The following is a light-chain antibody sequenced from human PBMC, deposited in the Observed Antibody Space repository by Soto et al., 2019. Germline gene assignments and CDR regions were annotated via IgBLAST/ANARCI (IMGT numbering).Light chain of an antibody. Sequence: QSALTQPASVSGSPGQSITISCTGTSSDVGGYDSVSWYQQHPGKAPKLMIYEVSNRPSGVSSRFSGSKSGNTASLTISGLQAEDAADYYCSSYTSSSTVGVFGGGTKVTVL. CDR1: SSDVGGYDS. CDR2: EVS. CDR3: SSYTSSSTVGV. J-gene: IGLJ2*01. V-gene: IGLV2-14*01.